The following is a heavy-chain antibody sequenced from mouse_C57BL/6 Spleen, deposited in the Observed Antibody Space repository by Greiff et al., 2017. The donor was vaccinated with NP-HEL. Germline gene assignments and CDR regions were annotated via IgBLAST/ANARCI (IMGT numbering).Heavy chain of an antibody. CDR3: ARSYGYDYAMDY. J-gene: IGHJ4*01. Sequence: VQLQQSGAELVKPGASVKLSCKASGYTFTSYWMHWVKQRPGKGLEWIGRIYPGDGDTNYNGKFKGKATLTADKSSSTAYMQLSSLTSEDSAVYFCARSYGYDYAMDYWGQGTSVTVSS. CDR1: GYTFTSYW. CDR2: IYPGDGDT. V-gene: IGHV1-82*01. D-gene: IGHD2-2*01.